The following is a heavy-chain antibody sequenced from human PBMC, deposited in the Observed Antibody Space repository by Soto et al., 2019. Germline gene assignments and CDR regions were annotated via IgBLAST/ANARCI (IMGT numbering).Heavy chain of an antibody. Sequence: QVQLVQSGAEVKKPGASVKVSCKASGYTFTSYDINWVRQATGQGLEWMGWMNPNSGNTGYAQKFQGRVTMTRNTSISTAYMELSSLRSEDTALYYCARGPIGDAAMVTNYFDYWGQGTLVTVSS. V-gene: IGHV1-8*01. CDR1: GYTFTSYD. CDR3: ARGPIGDAAMVTNYFDY. CDR2: MNPNSGNT. J-gene: IGHJ4*02. D-gene: IGHD5-18*01.